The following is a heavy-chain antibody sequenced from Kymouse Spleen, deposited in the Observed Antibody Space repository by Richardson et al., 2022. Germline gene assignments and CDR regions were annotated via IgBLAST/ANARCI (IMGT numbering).Heavy chain of an antibody. V-gene: IGHV3-9*01. CDR1: GFTFDDYA. CDR2: ISWNSGSI. J-gene: IGHJ4*02. Sequence: EVQLVESGGGLVQPGRSLRLSCAASGFTFDDYAMHWVRQAPGKGLEWVSGISWNSGSIGYADSVKGRFTISRDNAKNSLYLQMNSLRAEDTALYYCAKDIKSYYGSGSPSLTTGAREPWSPSPQ. CDR3: AKDIKSYYGSGSPSLTT. D-gene: IGHD3-10*01.